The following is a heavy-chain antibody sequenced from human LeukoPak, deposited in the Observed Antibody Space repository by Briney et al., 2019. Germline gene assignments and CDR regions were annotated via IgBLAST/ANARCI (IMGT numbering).Heavy chain of an antibody. D-gene: IGHD3-10*01. CDR3: VGAPRLDGWGDY. Sequence: GGSLRLSCAASGVTVSSNYMSWVRQAPGKGLECVSLIYSGGSTYYADSVKGRFTISRDTSKNTLYLQSNSRRAEDTAVYYWVGAPRLDGWGDYWGQGTLVTVSS. J-gene: IGHJ4*02. CDR1: GVTVSSNY. V-gene: IGHV3-53*01. CDR2: IYSGGST.